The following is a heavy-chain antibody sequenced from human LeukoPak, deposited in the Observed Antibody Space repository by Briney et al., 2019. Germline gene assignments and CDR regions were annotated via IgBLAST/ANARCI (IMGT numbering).Heavy chain of an antibody. CDR2: INHSGGT. D-gene: IGHD2-15*01. Sequence: SETLSLTCAVYGGSFSGYYWSWIRQPPGKGLERIGEINHSGGTIYNPSLKSRVTISVDTSKGQFSLKLSSVTAADTAVYYCARWSCSGGSCYAFFDYWGQGTLVTVSS. V-gene: IGHV4-34*01. CDR1: GGSFSGYY. CDR3: ARWSCSGGSCYAFFDY. J-gene: IGHJ4*02.